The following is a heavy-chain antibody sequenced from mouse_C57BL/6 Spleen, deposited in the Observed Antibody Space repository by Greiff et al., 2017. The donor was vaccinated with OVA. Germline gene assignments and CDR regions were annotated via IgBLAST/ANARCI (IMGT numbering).Heavy chain of an antibody. CDR3: ARSQLGLYFDY. V-gene: IGHV5-4*03. Sequence: EVKLVESGGGLVKPGGSLKLSCAASGFTFSSYAMSWVRQTPEKRLEWVATISDGGSYTYYPDNVKGRFPISRDNAKNNLYLQMSHLKSEDTAMYYCARSQLGLYFDYWGQGTTLTVSS. CDR1: GFTFSSYA. D-gene: IGHD4-1*02. CDR2: ISDGGSYT. J-gene: IGHJ2*01.